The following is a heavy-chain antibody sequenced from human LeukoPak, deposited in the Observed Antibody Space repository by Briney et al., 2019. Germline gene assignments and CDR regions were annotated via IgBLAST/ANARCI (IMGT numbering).Heavy chain of an antibody. V-gene: IGHV3-9*03. D-gene: IGHD3-22*01. Sequence: PGRSLRLSCAASGFTFDDYAMHWVRQAPGKGLEWVSGISWNSGSIGYADSVKGRFTISRDNAKNSLYLQMNSLRAEDMALYYCAKDMREGGYYDSSPLDYWGQGTLVTVSS. J-gene: IGHJ4*02. CDR3: AKDMREGGYYDSSPLDY. CDR1: GFTFDDYA. CDR2: ISWNSGSI.